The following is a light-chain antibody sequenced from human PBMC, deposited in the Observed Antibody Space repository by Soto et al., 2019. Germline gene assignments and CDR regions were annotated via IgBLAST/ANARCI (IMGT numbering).Light chain of an antibody. V-gene: IGLV2-14*01. J-gene: IGLJ2*01. CDR2: GVS. Sequence: QSALTQPASVSGSPGQSITISCTGTSSDVGGYNYVSWYQQYPGKAPKLMIVGVSDRPSGVSNRFSGSKSGNTASLTISGLQAEDEADYYCSSYKTSSTVVVFGGGTKLTVL. CDR3: SSYKTSSTVVV. CDR1: SSDVGGYNY.